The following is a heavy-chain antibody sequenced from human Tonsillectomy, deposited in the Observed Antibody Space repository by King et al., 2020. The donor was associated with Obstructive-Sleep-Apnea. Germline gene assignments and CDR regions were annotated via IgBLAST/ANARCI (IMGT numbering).Heavy chain of an antibody. CDR3: ARDRSPSLYGSGTYQY. CDR1: GFTFSVYS. D-gene: IGHD3-10*01. CDR2: ISGSSSYI. V-gene: IGHV3-21*01. J-gene: IGHJ4*02. Sequence: VQLVESGGGLVKPGGSLRLSCAASGFTFSVYSMNWVRQAPGKGLEWVSSISGSSSYISYADLVKGRFTISRDNAKNSLYMQMNSLRAEDTAVYYCARDRSPSLYGSGTYQYWGQGPLVTVSS.